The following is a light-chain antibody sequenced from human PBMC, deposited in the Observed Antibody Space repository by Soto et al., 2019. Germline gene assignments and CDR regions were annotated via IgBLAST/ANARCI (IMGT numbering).Light chain of an antibody. CDR3: LLYYGGQLGV. CDR1: TGAVTSGYY. J-gene: IGLJ2*01. V-gene: IGLV7-43*01. CDR2: STS. Sequence: QAVVTQEPSLTVSPGGTVTLTCASSTGAVTSGYYPNWFQQKPGQAPRALIYSTSNKYSWTPARFSGSLLGGKAALTLSGVHPEDEAEYYCLLYYGGQLGVFGGGTKLTVL.